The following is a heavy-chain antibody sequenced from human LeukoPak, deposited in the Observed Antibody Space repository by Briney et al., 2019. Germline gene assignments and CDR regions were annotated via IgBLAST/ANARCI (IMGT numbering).Heavy chain of an antibody. V-gene: IGHV4-39*01. CDR1: GGSVSSSSYY. J-gene: IGHJ3*02. CDR3: ARHRMYYYDSSGRGVADAFDI. Sequence: PSETLSLTCTVSGGSVSSSSYYWGWIRQPPGKGLEWIGSIYYSGSTYYNPSLKSRVTISVDTSKNQFSLKLSSVTAADTAVYYCARHRMYYYDSSGRGVADAFDIWGQGTMVTVSS. CDR2: IYYSGST. D-gene: IGHD3-22*01.